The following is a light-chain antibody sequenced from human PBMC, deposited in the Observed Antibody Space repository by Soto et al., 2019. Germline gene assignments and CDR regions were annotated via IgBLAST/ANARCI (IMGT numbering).Light chain of an antibody. CDR2: GAS. V-gene: IGKV3-15*01. Sequence: EIVMTQSPATLSVSPGERATLSCRASQSVTSNLAWYQQKPGQAPRLLIYGASTRATGIPARFSGSGSGTEFTLNISSLQSADSAVYYCQQYNNWPLTFCQGSKLEIK. J-gene: IGKJ2*01. CDR3: QQYNNWPLT. CDR1: QSVTSN.